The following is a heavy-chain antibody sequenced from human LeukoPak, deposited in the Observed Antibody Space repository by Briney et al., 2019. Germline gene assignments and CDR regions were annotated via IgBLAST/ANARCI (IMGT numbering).Heavy chain of an antibody. CDR2: IYYSGST. V-gene: IGHV4-59*01. CDR3: AGREVVTAIRDVFDI. Sequence: SETLSLTCTVSGGSISSYYWSWIRQPPGKGLEWIGYIYYSGSTNYNPSLKSRVTISVDTSKNQFSLKLSSVTAADTAVYYCAGREVVTAIRDVFDIWGQGTMVTVSS. CDR1: GGSISSYY. J-gene: IGHJ3*02. D-gene: IGHD2-21*02.